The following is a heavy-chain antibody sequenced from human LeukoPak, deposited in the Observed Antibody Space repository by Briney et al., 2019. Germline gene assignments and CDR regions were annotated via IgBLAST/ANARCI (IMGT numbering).Heavy chain of an antibody. CDR3: ARAYYYDSSAYPPGTFNI. CDR2: IFHTGST. Sequence: PSETLSLTCAVSGGSISSNNWWNWVRQPPGKGLEWIGEIFHTGSTNNNPSLKSRVTISVDKSKNQFSLKLGSVTAADTAVYYCARAYYYDSSAYPPGTFNIWGQGTLVTVSS. J-gene: IGHJ3*02. V-gene: IGHV4-4*02. D-gene: IGHD3-22*01. CDR1: GGSISSNNW.